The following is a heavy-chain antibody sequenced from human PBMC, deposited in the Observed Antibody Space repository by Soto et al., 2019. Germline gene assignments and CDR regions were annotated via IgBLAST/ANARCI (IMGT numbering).Heavy chain of an antibody. D-gene: IGHD5-12*01. V-gene: IGHV4-31*03. CDR1: GGSISSGGYY. CDR3: ARDWGYSGYDYV. J-gene: IGHJ6*04. CDR2: IYYSGST. Sequence: PSETLSLTCTVSGGSISSGGYYWSWIRQHPGKGLEWIGYIYYSGSTYYNPSLKSRVTISVDTSKNQFSLKLSSVTAADTAVYYCARDWGYSGYDYVWGKGTTVTVSS.